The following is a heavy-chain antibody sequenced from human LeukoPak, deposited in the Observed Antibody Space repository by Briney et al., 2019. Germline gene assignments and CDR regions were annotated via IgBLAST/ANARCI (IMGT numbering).Heavy chain of an antibody. Sequence: AGGSLRLSCAASGFTFSSYGMDWVRQAPGKGLQWVSVVYAGGSTYYADSVNGRFTVSRDTSKNTLYLHMNNLRVEDTAVYYCAREPETRGSINYSDYWGQGTLVTVSS. V-gene: IGHV3-66*01. CDR3: AREPETRGSINYSDY. CDR2: VYAGGST. CDR1: GFTFSSYG. J-gene: IGHJ4*02.